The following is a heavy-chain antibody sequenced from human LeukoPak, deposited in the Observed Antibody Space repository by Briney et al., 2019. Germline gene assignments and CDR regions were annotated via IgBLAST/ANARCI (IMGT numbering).Heavy chain of an antibody. Sequence: ASAKVSCKVSGYTLTELSMHWVRQAPGKGLEWMGGFDPEDGETIYAQKFQGRVTMTEDTSTDTAYMELSSLRSEDTAVYYCATVLLYDSSGYYSNYFDYWGQGTLVTVSS. CDR3: ATVLLYDSSGYYSNYFDY. J-gene: IGHJ4*02. V-gene: IGHV1-24*01. CDR1: GYTLTELS. D-gene: IGHD3-22*01. CDR2: FDPEDGET.